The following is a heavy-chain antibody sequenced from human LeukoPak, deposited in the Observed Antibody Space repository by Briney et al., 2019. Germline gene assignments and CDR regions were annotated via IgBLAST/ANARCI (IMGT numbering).Heavy chain of an antibody. Sequence: GGSLRLSCAASGFTFSSSAMSWVRQVPGKGLEWVSGISASGGSTSYADSVRGRFTISRDNSKNTLYVQMNSLRAEDTAVYYCAKGPDSGLRYFDYWGQGTLVTVSS. D-gene: IGHD5-12*01. CDR2: ISASGGST. CDR3: AKGPDSGLRYFDY. CDR1: GFTFSSSA. J-gene: IGHJ4*02. V-gene: IGHV3-23*01.